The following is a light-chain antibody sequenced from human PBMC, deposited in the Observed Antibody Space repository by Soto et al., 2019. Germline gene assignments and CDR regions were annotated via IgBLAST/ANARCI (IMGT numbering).Light chain of an antibody. J-gene: IGKJ2*01. CDR3: QQYNNWPPHT. Sequence: ETVMTQSPATLSVSPGEGATLSCRASQSVGSSLAGYQQKPGQAPRLLIYGASPRATGIPARCSGNGSGTDFTLTISGLQPEDFAVYYCQQYNNWPPHTFGQGTKLEIK. CDR2: GAS. CDR1: QSVGSS. V-gene: IGKV3-15*01.